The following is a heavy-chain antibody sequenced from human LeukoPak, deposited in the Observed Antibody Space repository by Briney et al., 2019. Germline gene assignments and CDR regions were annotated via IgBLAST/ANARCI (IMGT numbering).Heavy chain of an antibody. V-gene: IGHV3-74*01. CDR3: TRRVSATRWFDP. J-gene: IGHJ5*02. Sequence: GGSLRLSCAASGFTFSTYWMHWVRQAPGKGLVWVSRISGDGSATIYADSVKGRLTISRDNAENTIYLQMNSLTVEDTAVYYCTRRVSATRWFDPWGQGTLVTVSS. CDR1: GFTFSTYW. D-gene: IGHD2-15*01. CDR2: ISGDGSAT.